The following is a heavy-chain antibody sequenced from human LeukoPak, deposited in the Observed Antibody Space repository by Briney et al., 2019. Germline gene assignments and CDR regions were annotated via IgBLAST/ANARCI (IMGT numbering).Heavy chain of an antibody. J-gene: IGHJ4*02. CDR2: MHGGNGNT. Sequence: ASVRVSCKASGYKFISHYLQWVRQAPGQGPEWMGGMHGGNGNTRYAEKFEGRVTMTRDTSTSTAYMDLSSLTSDDTAVYYCAREGSYCVGGDCYSFDFWGQGTLVTVSS. D-gene: IGHD2-21*02. V-gene: IGHV1-2*02. CDR1: GYKFISHY. CDR3: AREGSYCVGGDCYSFDF.